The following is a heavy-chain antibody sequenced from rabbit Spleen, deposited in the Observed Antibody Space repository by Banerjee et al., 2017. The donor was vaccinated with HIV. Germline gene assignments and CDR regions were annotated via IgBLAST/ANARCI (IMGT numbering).Heavy chain of an antibody. D-gene: IGHD2-1*01. CDR3: ARDGSDDYGDYYFNL. CDR2: IYVGSGST. Sequence: QSLEESGGDLVKPGASLTLTCTASGFSFSSSYYMCWVRQAPGKGLEWIACIYVGSGSTYYATWAKGRFTISQTSSTTVTLQMTSLTAADTATYFCARDGSDDYGDYYFNLWGPGTLVTVS. J-gene: IGHJ4*01. V-gene: IGHV1S40*01. CDR1: GFSFSSSYY.